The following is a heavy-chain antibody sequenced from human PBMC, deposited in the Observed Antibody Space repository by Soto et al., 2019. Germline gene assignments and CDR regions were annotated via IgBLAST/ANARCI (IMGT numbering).Heavy chain of an antibody. CDR3: ARQLWDHYYYYGMDV. Sequence: QMQLVESGGGVVQPGRSLRLSCAASGFTFSSYGMHWVRQAPGKGLEWVAVIWYDGSNKYYADSVKGRFTISRDNSKNTLYLQMNSLRAEDTAVYYCARQLWDHYYYYGMDVWGQGTTVTVSS. D-gene: IGHD5-18*01. J-gene: IGHJ6*02. CDR2: IWYDGSNK. CDR1: GFTFSSYG. V-gene: IGHV3-33*01.